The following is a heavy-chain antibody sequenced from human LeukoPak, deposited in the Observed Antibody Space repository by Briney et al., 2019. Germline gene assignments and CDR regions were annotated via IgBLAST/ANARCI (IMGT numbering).Heavy chain of an antibody. CDR1: GGSFSGYY. J-gene: IGHJ5*02. V-gene: IGHV4-34*01. Sequence: SETLSLTCAVYGGSFSGYYWSWIRQPPGKGLEWIGEINHSGSTNYNPSLKSRVTISVDTSKNRFSLKLSPVTAADTAVYYCARGRVTSHQTMVRGVIRLNWFDPWGQGTLVTVSS. CDR3: ARGRVTSHQTMVRGVIRLNWFDP. D-gene: IGHD3-10*01. CDR2: INHSGST.